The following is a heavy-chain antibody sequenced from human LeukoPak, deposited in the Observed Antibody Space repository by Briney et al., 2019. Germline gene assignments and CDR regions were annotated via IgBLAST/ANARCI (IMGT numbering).Heavy chain of an antibody. CDR3: AKSPWNGKFRAYFDY. V-gene: IGHV3-30*02. J-gene: IGHJ4*02. CDR2: IRHDGSYK. CDR1: GFTFTSYG. D-gene: IGHD1-1*01. Sequence: PGGSLRLPCVVSGFTFTSYGVHWVRQAPGKGLEWVAFIRHDGSYKDYADSVKGRFTISRDNSKNTLYLQMNSLRAEDTAVYYCAKSPWNGKFRAYFDYWGQGTLVTVSS.